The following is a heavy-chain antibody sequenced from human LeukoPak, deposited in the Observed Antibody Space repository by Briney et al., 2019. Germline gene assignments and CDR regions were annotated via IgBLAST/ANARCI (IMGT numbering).Heavy chain of an antibody. D-gene: IGHD5-24*01. J-gene: IGHJ4*02. Sequence: SQTLSLTCIVSGGSISSGDYYWSWIRQPPGKGLEWIGYIYYSGSTYYNPSLKSRLTISVDTSKNQFSLKLSSVTAADPAVYYCARKRRDGYNLGYFDYWGQGTLVTVSS. CDR1: GGSISSGDYY. CDR2: IYYSGST. V-gene: IGHV4-30-4*08. CDR3: ARKRRDGYNLGYFDY.